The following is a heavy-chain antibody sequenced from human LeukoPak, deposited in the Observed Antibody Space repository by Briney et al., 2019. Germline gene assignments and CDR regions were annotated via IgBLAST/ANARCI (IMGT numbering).Heavy chain of an antibody. CDR2: IYYIGST. CDR3: ARVGITMVRGVIITGFYYGMDV. D-gene: IGHD3-10*01. Sequence: PSETLSLTCPVSGRSISSYYWSWVRQPPGKGLEWIGYIYYIGSTNYKPSLNSRVTISVDTSKNQFSLKLSSVTAADTAVYYCARVGITMVRGVIITGFYYGMDVWGQGTTVTVSS. J-gene: IGHJ6*02. CDR1: GRSISSYY. V-gene: IGHV4-59*01.